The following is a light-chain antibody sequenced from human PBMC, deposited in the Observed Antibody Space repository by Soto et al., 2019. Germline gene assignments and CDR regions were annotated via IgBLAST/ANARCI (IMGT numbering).Light chain of an antibody. J-gene: IGKJ1*01. V-gene: IGKV3-20*01. CDR1: QSLSSSY. Sequence: EIVMTQSPATLSLSPGERATLSCRASQSLSSSYLAWYQQKPGQAPRLLIYGASSRATGIPDRFSGSGSGTDFTLTISRLEPEDFAVYYCQHYGSSFRTFGQGTKVDI. CDR3: QHYGSSFRT. CDR2: GAS.